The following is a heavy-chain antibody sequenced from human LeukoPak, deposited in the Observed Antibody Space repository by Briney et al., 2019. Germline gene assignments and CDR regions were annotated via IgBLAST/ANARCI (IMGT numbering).Heavy chain of an antibody. J-gene: IGHJ4*02. V-gene: IGHV1-18*01. Sequence: ASVKVSFKASGYTFTSYGISWVRQAPGQGLEWMGWISAYNGNTNYAQKLQGRVTMTTDTSTSTAYMELRSLRSDDTAVYYCARDLWSDYYGSGSPFDYWGQGTLVTVSS. D-gene: IGHD3-10*01. CDR1: GYTFTSYG. CDR2: ISAYNGNT. CDR3: ARDLWSDYYGSGSPFDY.